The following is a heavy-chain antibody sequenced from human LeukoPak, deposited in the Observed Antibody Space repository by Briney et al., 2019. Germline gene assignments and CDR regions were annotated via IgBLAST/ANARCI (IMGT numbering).Heavy chain of an antibody. CDR3: ASGYCSGGSCYHGAYYYGMDV. D-gene: IGHD2-15*01. V-gene: IGHV1-69*02. CDR1: GYTFTSYS. CDR2: IIPILGIA. Sequence: ASVKVSCKASGYTFTSYSMHWVRQAPGQGLEWMARIIPILGIANYAQKFHGRVTITADKSTSTAYMELSSLRSEDTAVYYCASGYCSGGSCYHGAYYYGMDVWGQGTTVTVSS. J-gene: IGHJ6*02.